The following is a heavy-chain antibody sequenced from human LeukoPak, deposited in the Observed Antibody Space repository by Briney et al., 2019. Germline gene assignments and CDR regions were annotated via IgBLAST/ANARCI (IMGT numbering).Heavy chain of an antibody. V-gene: IGHV4-34*01. CDR1: GGSFSGYY. J-gene: IGHJ6*03. CDR2: INHSGST. CDR3: ARKAGRSSGYYQHYYYYYMDV. D-gene: IGHD3-22*01. Sequence: SETLSLTCAVYGGSFSGYYWSWIRQPPGKGLEWIGEINHSGSTNYNPSLKSRVTISVDTSKNQFSLKLSSVTAADTAVYYCARKAGRSSGYYQHYYYYYMDVWGKGTTVTISS.